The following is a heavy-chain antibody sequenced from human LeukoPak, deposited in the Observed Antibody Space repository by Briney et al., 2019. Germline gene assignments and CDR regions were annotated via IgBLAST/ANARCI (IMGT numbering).Heavy chain of an antibody. CDR1: AFTFSSYA. J-gene: IGHJ4*02. Sequence: GGSLRLSCAASAFTFSSYAMHWVRQAPGKGLEWVAIISYDGSNKYYADSVKGRFTISRDNSKNTLYLQMNSLRAEDTAVYYCARDRIAAAGTFDYWGQGTLVTVSS. D-gene: IGHD6-13*01. CDR3: ARDRIAAAGTFDY. V-gene: IGHV3-30*04. CDR2: ISYDGSNK.